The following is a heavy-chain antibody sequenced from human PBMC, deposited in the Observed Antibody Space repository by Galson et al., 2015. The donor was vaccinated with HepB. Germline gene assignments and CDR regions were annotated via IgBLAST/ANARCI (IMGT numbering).Heavy chain of an antibody. Sequence: SVKVSCKVSGYTLTELSMHWVRQAPGKGLEWMGGFDPEDGETIYAQKFQGRVTMTEDTSTDTAYMELSSLRSEDTAVYYCATAGIIAAAGLYWGQGTLVTVSS. V-gene: IGHV1-24*01. J-gene: IGHJ4*02. CDR3: ATAGIIAAAGLY. CDR2: FDPEDGET. D-gene: IGHD6-13*01. CDR1: GYTLTELS.